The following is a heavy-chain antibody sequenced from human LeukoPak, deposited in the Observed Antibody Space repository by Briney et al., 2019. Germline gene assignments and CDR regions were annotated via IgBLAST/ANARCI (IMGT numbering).Heavy chain of an antibody. J-gene: IGHJ4*02. Sequence: ASVKVSCKASGYTFTDYYYIHWVRQAPGQGLEWMGWLNPKSGDTNYARKFQGRVTVTRDTSISTAYMGLSRLRSDDTAVYYCARPSSTDYVWGQGTQVTVSS. CDR1: GYTFTDYY. D-gene: IGHD2-2*01. CDR3: ARPSSTDYV. CDR2: LNPKSGDT. V-gene: IGHV1-2*02.